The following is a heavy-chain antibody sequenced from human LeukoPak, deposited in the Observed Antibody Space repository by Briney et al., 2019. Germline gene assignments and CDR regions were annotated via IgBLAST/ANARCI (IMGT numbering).Heavy chain of an antibody. CDR3: ARVGHYYYGMDV. J-gene: IGHJ6*02. V-gene: IGHV3-66*01. Sequence: PGGSLRLSCAASGFTVSSNYMSWVRQAPGKGLEWVSVIYSGGSTYYADSVKGRFTISRDNAKNTLYLQMNSLRVEDTAVYYCARVGHYYYGMDVRGQGTTVTVSS. CDR2: IYSGGST. CDR1: GFTVSSNY.